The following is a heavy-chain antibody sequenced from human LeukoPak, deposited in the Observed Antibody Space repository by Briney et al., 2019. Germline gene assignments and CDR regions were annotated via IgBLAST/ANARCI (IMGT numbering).Heavy chain of an antibody. CDR2: INAGNGNT. CDR1: GYTFTNYA. CDR3: ARDRGVTMVRGVIDSFDY. Sequence: ASVKVSCKTSGYTFTNYAMQWVRQAPGQRLEWMGWINAGNGNTKYSQKFQGRVTITRDTSASIAYMKLSSLRSVDTAVYYCARDRGVTMVRGVIDSFDYWGQGTLVTVSS. V-gene: IGHV1-3*01. D-gene: IGHD3-10*01. J-gene: IGHJ4*02.